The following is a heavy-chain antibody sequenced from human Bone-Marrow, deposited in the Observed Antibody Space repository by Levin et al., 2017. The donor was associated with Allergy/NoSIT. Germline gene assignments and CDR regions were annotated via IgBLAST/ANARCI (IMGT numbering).Heavy chain of an antibody. CDR2: IYTSGST. CDR1: GGSISNHY. Sequence: SETLSLTCTVSGGSISNHYWTWIRQPAGKGLEWVGRIYTSGSTNYNPSLKSRVTMSVDTSKNQFSLKLSSVTAADTAVYYCARERGIASQFDPWGQGTLVTVSS. D-gene: IGHD6-13*01. CDR3: ARERGIASQFDP. J-gene: IGHJ5*02. V-gene: IGHV4-4*07.